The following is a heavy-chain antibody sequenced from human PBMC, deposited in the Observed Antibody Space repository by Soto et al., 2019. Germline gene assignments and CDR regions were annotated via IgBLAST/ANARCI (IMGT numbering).Heavy chain of an antibody. CDR1: GGYIISGGYY. V-gene: IGHV4-61*08. CDR3: AREQTGKQLEAANWFDP. J-gene: IGHJ5*02. CDR2: IYYSGST. D-gene: IGHD1-1*01. Sequence: TSETLSLTCSVSGGYIISGGYYWSWIRQHPGKGLEWIGYIYYSGSTNYNPSLKSRVTISVDTSKNQFSLKLSSVTAADTAVYYCAREQTGKQLEAANWFDPWGQGTLVAVSS.